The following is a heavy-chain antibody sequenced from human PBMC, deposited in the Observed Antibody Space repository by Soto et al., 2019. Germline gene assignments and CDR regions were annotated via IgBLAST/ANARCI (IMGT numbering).Heavy chain of an antibody. Sequence: GSLRLSCAASGFPFGENAMSWVRQAPGKGLEWVSGISDRGATTYYADSVRGRFTISRDNSKNTLYLQMKSLRAEDSASYYCAKEDTSSGSLDYWGQGALVTVSS. V-gene: IGHV3-23*01. D-gene: IGHD6-19*01. CDR2: ISDRGATT. J-gene: IGHJ4*02. CDR1: GFPFGENA. CDR3: AKEDTSSGSLDY.